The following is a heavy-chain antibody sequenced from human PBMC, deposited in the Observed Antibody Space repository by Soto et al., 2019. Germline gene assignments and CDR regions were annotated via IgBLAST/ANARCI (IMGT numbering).Heavy chain of an antibody. CDR2: IIPIFGTA. J-gene: IGHJ4*02. Sequence: QVQLVQSGAEVKKPGSSVRVSCKTSGGTFSTYAISWVRQAPGQGLEWMGGIIPIFGTANYAQKFQGRVTITANKSTGTAYMELSSLRFEDTAVYYCARDLGYGNLRGYWGQGTLVTVSS. V-gene: IGHV1-69*06. CDR3: ARDLGYGNLRGY. D-gene: IGHD4-17*01. CDR1: GGTFSTYA.